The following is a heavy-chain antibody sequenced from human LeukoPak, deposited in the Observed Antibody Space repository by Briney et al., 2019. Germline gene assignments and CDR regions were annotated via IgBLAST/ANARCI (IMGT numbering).Heavy chain of an antibody. CDR3: ARVGPCSGGSCYSRFSEYYYYGMDV. V-gene: IGHV1-2*02. CDR2: INPNSGGT. J-gene: IGHJ6*02. D-gene: IGHD2-15*01. CDR1: GYTFTGYY. Sequence: ASVKVSCKASGYTFTGYYMHWVRQAPGQGLEWMGWINPNSGGTNYAQKFQGRVTMTRDTPISTAYMELSRLRSDDTAVYYCARVGPCSGGSCYSRFSEYYYYGMDVWGQGTTVTVSS.